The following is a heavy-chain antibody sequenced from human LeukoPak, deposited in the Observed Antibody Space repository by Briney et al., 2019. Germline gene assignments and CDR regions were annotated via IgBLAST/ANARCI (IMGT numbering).Heavy chain of an antibody. CDR1: GGSFSGYN. CDR3: ARGGVDTAMFLYYMDV. CDR2: INHSGST. V-gene: IGHV4-34*01. J-gene: IGHJ6*03. Sequence: KTSETLSLTCAVYGGSFSGYNWRWIRQPPGKGLEWIGEINHSGSTNYNPSLKSRVTISVDTSKNQFSLKLSSVTAADTAVYYCARGGVDTAMFLYYMDVWGKGTTVTVSS. D-gene: IGHD5-18*01.